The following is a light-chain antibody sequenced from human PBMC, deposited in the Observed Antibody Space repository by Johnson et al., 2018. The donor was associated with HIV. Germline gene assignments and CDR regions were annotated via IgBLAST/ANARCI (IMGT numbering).Light chain of an antibody. Sequence: QSVLTQPPSVSAAPGQKVTISCSGSSSNIGNNYVSWYQQLPGTAPKLLIYENNKRPSGIPDLFSGSKSGTSATLGITGLQTGDEADYYCGTWDSSLSRIFGTGTKVTVL. J-gene: IGLJ1*01. V-gene: IGLV1-51*02. CDR3: GTWDSSLSRI. CDR2: ENN. CDR1: SSNIGNNY.